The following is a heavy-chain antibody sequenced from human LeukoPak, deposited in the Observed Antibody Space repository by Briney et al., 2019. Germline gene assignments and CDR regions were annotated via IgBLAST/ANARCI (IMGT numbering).Heavy chain of an antibody. CDR2: IYSGGST. Sequence: GGSLRLSCAASGFTVSSNYMSWVRQAPGKGLEWVSVIYSGGSTYYADSVKGRFTISRDNSKNTLYLQMNSLRAEDTAVYYCASPGPSKTYYYDSSGYYTFDIWGQGTMVTVSS. J-gene: IGHJ3*02. CDR1: GFTVSSNY. D-gene: IGHD3-22*01. CDR3: ASPGPSKTYYYDSSGYYTFDI. V-gene: IGHV3-53*05.